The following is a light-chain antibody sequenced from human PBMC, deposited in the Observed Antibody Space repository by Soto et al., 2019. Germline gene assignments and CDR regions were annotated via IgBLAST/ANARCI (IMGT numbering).Light chain of an antibody. J-gene: IGKJ4*01. V-gene: IGKV3-11*01. Sequence: DIVLTQSPATLSLSPGERATLSCRASQSVSNYVAWYQQKPGQAPRLLIYDTSHRASDAPARFSGSGSGTDFVLSISSLEPEDFALYYCQQRGNWPPTFGGGTKVEIK. CDR2: DTS. CDR1: QSVSNY. CDR3: QQRGNWPPT.